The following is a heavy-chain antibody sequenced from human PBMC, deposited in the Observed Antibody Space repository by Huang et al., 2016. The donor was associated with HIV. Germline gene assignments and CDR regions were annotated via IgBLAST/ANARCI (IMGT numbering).Heavy chain of an antibody. J-gene: IGHJ6*02. CDR3: ARDLGGSGWWSYYYGMDV. V-gene: IGHV3-48*02. CDR2: ISSSSSTI. Sequence: EVQLVESGGGLVQPGGSLRLSCAASGFTFGSYSMNWVRQAPGKGLEWVSYISSSSSTIYYADSVKGRFTISRDNAKNSLYLQMNSLRDEDTAVYYCARDLGGSGWWSYYYGMDVWGQGTTVTVSS. CDR1: GFTFGSYS. D-gene: IGHD6-19*01.